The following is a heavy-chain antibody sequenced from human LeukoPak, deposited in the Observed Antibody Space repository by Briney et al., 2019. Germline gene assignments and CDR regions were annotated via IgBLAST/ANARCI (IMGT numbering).Heavy chain of an antibody. V-gene: IGHV3-23*01. D-gene: IGHD2-2*01. J-gene: IGHJ4*02. Sequence: GSLRLSCAASGFTFSSYAMSWVRQAPGKGLEWVSAISGSGGSTYYADSVKGRFTISRDNSKNTLYLQMNSLGAEDTAVYYCAKDEEYCSSTSCYPRRYFDYWGQGTLVTVSS. CDR1: GFTFSSYA. CDR3: AKDEEYCSSTSCYPRRYFDY. CDR2: ISGSGGST.